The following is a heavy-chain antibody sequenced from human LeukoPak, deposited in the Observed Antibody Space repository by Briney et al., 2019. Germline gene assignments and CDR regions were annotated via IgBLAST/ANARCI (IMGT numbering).Heavy chain of an antibody. J-gene: IGHJ4*02. Sequence: SETLSLTCTVSGGSISSHYWSWIRQPPGKGLEWIGYIYYSGSSNYNPSLKSRVAMSVDTSKNQFSLKLTSVTAADTAVYYCARDYGYALDYWGQGTLVTVS. CDR3: ARDYGYALDY. CDR2: IYYSGSS. D-gene: IGHD5-12*01. V-gene: IGHV4-59*11. CDR1: GGSISSHY.